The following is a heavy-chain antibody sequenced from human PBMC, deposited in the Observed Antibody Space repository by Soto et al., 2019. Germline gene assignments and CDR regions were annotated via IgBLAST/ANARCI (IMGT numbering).Heavy chain of an antibody. J-gene: IGHJ4*02. CDR3: ARHDPGGFDY. CDR2: ICNSVTT. D-gene: IGHD3-10*01. V-gene: IGHV4-59*08. CDR1: GGSISSYC. Sequence: QVQLRESGPGLVKPSETLTLTCTVSGGSISSYCCSWIRQPPGKGLEWIGYICNSVTTNYNPSLKGRVTISGDTSKNQFSLKLSSVTAADTAVYYCARHDPGGFDYWGQGTLVTVSS.